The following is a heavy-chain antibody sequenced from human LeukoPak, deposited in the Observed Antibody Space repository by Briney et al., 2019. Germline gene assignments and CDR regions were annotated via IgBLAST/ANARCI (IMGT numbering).Heavy chain of an antibody. V-gene: IGHV3-23*01. Sequence: GGSLRLSCAASGFTFSSYAMSWVRQAPGKGLEWVSAISGSGGSTYYADSVKGRFTISRDNSKNTLYPQMNSLRAEDTAVYYCAKDRVTMVRGDPGWFDPWGQGTLVTVSS. D-gene: IGHD3-10*01. J-gene: IGHJ5*02. CDR2: ISGSGGST. CDR1: GFTFSSYA. CDR3: AKDRVTMVRGDPGWFDP.